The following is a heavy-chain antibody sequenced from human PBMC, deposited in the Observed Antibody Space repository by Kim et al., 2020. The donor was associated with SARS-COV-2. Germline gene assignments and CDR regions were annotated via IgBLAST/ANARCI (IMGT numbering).Heavy chain of an antibody. CDR2: IKQDGSEK. D-gene: IGHD3-22*01. Sequence: GGSLTLSCAASGFTFSSYWMSWVRQAPGKGLEWVANIKQDGSEKYYVDSVKGRFTISRDNAKNSLYLQMNSLRAEDTAVYYCARVGKDSSGYYPPGYYGMDVWGQGTTVTVSS. CDR1: GFTFSSYW. CDR3: ARVGKDSSGYYPPGYYGMDV. V-gene: IGHV3-7*01. J-gene: IGHJ6*02.